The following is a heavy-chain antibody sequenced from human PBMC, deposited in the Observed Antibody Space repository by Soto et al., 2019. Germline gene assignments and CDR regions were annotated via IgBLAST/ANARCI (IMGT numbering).Heavy chain of an antibody. D-gene: IGHD3-22*01. V-gene: IGHV1-18*01. J-gene: IGHJ4*02. Sequence: ASVKVSCKASGYTFTSYGISWVRQAPGQGLEWMGWISAYNGNTNYAQKLQGRVTMTTDTSTSTAYMELRSLRSDDTAVYYCARSNARYYYDSSGYCHYWGQGTLVTVSS. CDR3: ARSNARYYYDSSGYCHY. CDR2: ISAYNGNT. CDR1: GYTFTSYG.